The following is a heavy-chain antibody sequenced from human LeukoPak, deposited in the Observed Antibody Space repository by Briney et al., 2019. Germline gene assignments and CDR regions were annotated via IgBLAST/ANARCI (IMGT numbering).Heavy chain of an antibody. CDR1: GFTFSTYA. J-gene: IGHJ4*02. Sequence: QSGGSLRLSCAASGFTFSTYAMSWVSQAPGKGLEWVSAISGSGGSTNYADSVKGRVTVSRDNSKSTLYLQMNSLRAEDTAVYYCAKSSYYDSSGYYREYYFDYWGQGTLVTVSS. D-gene: IGHD3-22*01. CDR2: ISGSGGST. CDR3: AKSSYYDSSGYYREYYFDY. V-gene: IGHV3-23*01.